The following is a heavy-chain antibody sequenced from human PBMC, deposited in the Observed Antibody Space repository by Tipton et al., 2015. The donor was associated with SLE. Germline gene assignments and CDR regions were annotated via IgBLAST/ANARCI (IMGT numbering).Heavy chain of an antibody. CDR2: IWYDGSNK. CDR3: AKGGVSYYFDY. J-gene: IGHJ4*02. D-gene: IGHD3-16*02. V-gene: IGHV3-33*06. Sequence: LTCAASGFTFSNYGMHWVRQAPGKGLEWVAVIWYDGSNKYYADSVKGRFTISRDNSKNTLYLQINSLKAEDTAVYYCAKGGVSYYFDYWGQGTLVTVSS. CDR1: GFTFSNYG.